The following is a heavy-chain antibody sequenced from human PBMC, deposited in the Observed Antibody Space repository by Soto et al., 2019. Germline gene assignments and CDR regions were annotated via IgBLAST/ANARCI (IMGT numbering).Heavy chain of an antibody. CDR2: IYYSGST. CDR1: GGSISSGGYY. D-gene: IGHD6-6*01. V-gene: IGHV4-31*03. CDR3: AYSSSSAIDY. Sequence: SETLSLTCTVSGGSISSGGYYWSWIRQHPGKGLEWIGYIYYSGSTYYNPSLKSRVTISVDTSKNQFSLKLSSVTAADTAVYYCAYSSSSAIDYWGQGTLVTVSS. J-gene: IGHJ4*02.